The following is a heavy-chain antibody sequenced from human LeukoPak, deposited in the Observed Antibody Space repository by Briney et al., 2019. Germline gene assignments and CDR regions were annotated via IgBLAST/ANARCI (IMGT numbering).Heavy chain of an antibody. CDR2: INHSGST. CDR3: ARVKGIAAAGTGGKKLNWFDP. V-gene: IGHV4-34*01. J-gene: IGHJ5*02. CDR1: GGPFSGYY. Sequence: PSETLSLTCAVYGGPFSGYYWSWIRQPPGKGLEWIGEINHSGSTNYNPSLKSRVTISVDTSKNQFSLKLSSVTAADTAVYYCARVKGIAAAGTGGKKLNWFDPWGQGTLVTVSS. D-gene: IGHD6-13*01.